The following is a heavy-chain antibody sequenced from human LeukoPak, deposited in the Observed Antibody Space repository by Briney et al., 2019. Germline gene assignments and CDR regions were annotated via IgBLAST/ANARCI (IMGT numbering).Heavy chain of an antibody. D-gene: IGHD1-1*01. CDR1: GDSISSGSYY. J-gene: IGHJ4*02. V-gene: IGHV4-39*07. Sequence: PSETLSLTCTVSGDSISSGSYYWSWIRQPPGKGLEWIGEINHSGSTNYNPSLKSRVTISVDTSKNQFSLKLSSVTAADTAVYYCARGSRELDLGTNTYYFDYWGQGTLVTVSS. CDR2: INHSGST. CDR3: ARGSRELDLGTNTYYFDY.